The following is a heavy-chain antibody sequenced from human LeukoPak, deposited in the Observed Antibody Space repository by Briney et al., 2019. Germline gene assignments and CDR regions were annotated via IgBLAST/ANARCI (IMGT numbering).Heavy chain of an antibody. V-gene: IGHV4-61*01. Sequence: SETLSLTCNVSGASVSSGSYYWSWIRQPPGKELEWIGYIYYSGSTSYNPSLKSRVTISVDTSKNQFSLKLSSVTAADTAVYYCASETYYYDSSGPTRNGGWFDPWGQGTLVTVSS. D-gene: IGHD3-22*01. J-gene: IGHJ5*02. CDR3: ASETYYYDSSGPTRNGGWFDP. CDR1: GASVSSGSYY. CDR2: IYYSGST.